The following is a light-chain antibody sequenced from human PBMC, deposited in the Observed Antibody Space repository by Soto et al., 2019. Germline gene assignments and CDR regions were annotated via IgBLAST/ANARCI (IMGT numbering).Light chain of an antibody. J-gene: IGKJ5*01. CDR1: ETIRGL. Sequence: EIVLTQSAATLSLSPGERATLSCGASETIRGLLAWYQQRPGQPPRLLIYDTSNRATGIPARFSGSLYGTDFNLTISGLETADLGVYYGQQRHNWPITFGQGTRLEIK. CDR3: QQRHNWPIT. V-gene: IGKV3-11*01. CDR2: DTS.